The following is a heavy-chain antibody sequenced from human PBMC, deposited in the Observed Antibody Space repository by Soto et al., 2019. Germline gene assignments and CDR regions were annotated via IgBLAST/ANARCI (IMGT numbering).Heavy chain of an antibody. CDR1: GFTFSSYW. CDR2: IKQDGSDT. J-gene: IGHJ4*02. CDR3: TRERSGRAFDF. V-gene: IGHV3-7*01. Sequence: PGGSLRLSCAASGFTFSSYWMDWVRQPPGTGLEWVASIKQDGSDTYYVDSVKGRFTTSKDNAKNSLSLQMNSLRVEDTAVYYCTRERSGRAFDFWGQGTLVTVSS.